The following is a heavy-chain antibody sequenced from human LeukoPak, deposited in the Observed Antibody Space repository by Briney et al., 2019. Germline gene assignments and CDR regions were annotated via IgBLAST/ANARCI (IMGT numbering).Heavy chain of an antibody. D-gene: IGHD3-3*01. CDR3: VKDKPTFGVVIKSGGMDV. CDR2: ITWNSGST. J-gene: IGHJ6*02. Sequence: GGSLRLSCAASGFTFSSYAMSWIRQAPGKGLEWVSGITWNSGSTDYADSVKGRFTISRDNAKKSLYLQMNSLRAEDTALYYCVKDKPTFGVVIKSGGMDVWGQGTTVTVSS. V-gene: IGHV3-9*01. CDR1: GFTFSSYA.